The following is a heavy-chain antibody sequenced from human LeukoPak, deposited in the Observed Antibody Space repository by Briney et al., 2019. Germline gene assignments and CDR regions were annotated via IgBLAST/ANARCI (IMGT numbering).Heavy chain of an antibody. D-gene: IGHD5-12*01. J-gene: IGHJ4*02. CDR2: IGGSGGST. CDR1: GFTFSSYA. V-gene: IGHV3-23*01. CDR3: AKPSTYSSYFDY. Sequence: PGGSLRLSCTTSGFTFSSYAMSWVRQAPGKGLEWVSSIGGSGGSTYYADSVKGRFTISRDNSKNTLYLQMNSLRAEDTALYYCAKPSTYSSYFDYWGQGTLVTVSS.